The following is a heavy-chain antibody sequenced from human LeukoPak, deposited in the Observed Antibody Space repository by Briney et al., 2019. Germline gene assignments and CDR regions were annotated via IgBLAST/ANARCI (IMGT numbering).Heavy chain of an antibody. Sequence: SETLSLTCTVSGGSILTSSYYWGWIRQPPGKGLEWIGSIYYIGSTSYNPSLKSRVTISVDTSKNQFSLKLTSVTAADTAVYYCARGVNSGYFDYCGQGTLVTVSS. CDR2: IYYIGST. D-gene: IGHD1-26*01. CDR1: GGSILTSSYY. J-gene: IGHJ4*02. CDR3: ARGVNSGYFDY. V-gene: IGHV4-39*07.